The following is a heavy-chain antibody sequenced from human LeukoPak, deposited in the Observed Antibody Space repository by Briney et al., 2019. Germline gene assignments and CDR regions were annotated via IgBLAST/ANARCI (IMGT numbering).Heavy chain of an antibody. V-gene: IGHV3-23*01. CDR3: AKSRDGYNGGAFDI. D-gene: IGHD5-24*01. J-gene: IGHJ3*02. Sequence: GGSLRLSCAASGFTFSSYDMSWVRLAPGKGLEWVSSIGGSGATTYYADSDKGRFTIARDNSKNTLYLQMDTLRAEDTAVYYCAKSRDGYNGGAFDIWGQGTMVTVSS. CDR1: GFTFSSYD. CDR2: IGGSGATT.